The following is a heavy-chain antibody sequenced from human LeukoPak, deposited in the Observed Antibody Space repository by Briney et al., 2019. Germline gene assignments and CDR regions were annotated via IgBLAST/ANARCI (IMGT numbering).Heavy chain of an antibody. J-gene: IGHJ4*02. V-gene: IGHV3-48*01. Sequence: GGSLRLSCAASGFTFSSYSMNWVRQAPGKGLEWVSYISSSSSTIYYADSVKGRFTISRDNAKNSLYLQMNSLRAEDTAVYYCARDPLYDSSGYYRFFDYWGQGTLVTVSS. CDR3: ARDPLYDSSGYYRFFDY. CDR1: GFTFSSYS. D-gene: IGHD3-22*01. CDR2: ISSSSSTI.